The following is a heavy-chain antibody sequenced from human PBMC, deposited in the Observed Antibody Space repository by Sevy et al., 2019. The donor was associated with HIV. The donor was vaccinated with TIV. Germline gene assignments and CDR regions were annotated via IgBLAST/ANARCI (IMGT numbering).Heavy chain of an antibody. J-gene: IGHJ4*02. CDR3: GRTSPIGGFDY. Sequence: ASVKVSCKASGYTFTNYYMHWVRQAPGQGLEWMGIINPSDVSTIYAQKFQGRVTMTRDTSTSTVYMELSSLRSDDTAVYYCGRTSPIGGFDYWGQGALVTVPS. CDR1: GYTFTNYY. D-gene: IGHD3-16*01. V-gene: IGHV1-46*03. CDR2: INPSDVST.